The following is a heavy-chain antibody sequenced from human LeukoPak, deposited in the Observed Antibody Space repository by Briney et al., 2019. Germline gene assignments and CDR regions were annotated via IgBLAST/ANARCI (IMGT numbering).Heavy chain of an antibody. J-gene: IGHJ3*02. D-gene: IGHD4-17*01. CDR1: GFTFSSYA. CDR3: AKDPNGDYIGTFDI. V-gene: IGHV3-21*04. Sequence: GGSLRLSCAASGFTFSSYAMSWVRQAPGKGLEWVSSISSSSSYIYYADSVKGRFTISRDNAKNSLYLQMNSLRAEDTAKYYCAKDPNGDYIGTFDIWGQGTMVIVS. CDR2: ISSSSSYI.